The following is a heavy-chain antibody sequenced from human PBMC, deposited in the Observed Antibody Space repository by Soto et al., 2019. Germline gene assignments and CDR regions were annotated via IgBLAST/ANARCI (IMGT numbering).Heavy chain of an antibody. V-gene: IGHV3-74*01. D-gene: IGHD1-26*01. CDR1: GFTSTTYW. Sequence: EVQLVESGEALVHPGGPLRLHCEPSGFTSTTYWMPWVPKVQGKDRKWLSRINSDGSIIDYADSVKDRFTISRDNAKNTLYLQMDSLRAEDTAVFYCGRDRGGNYYGGFDYWGQGTLVTVSS. CDR3: GRDRGGNYYGGFDY. J-gene: IGHJ4*02. CDR2: INSDGSII.